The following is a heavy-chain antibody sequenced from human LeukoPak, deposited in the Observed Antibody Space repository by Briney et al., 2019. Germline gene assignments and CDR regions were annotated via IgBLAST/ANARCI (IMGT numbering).Heavy chain of an antibody. J-gene: IGHJ3*02. V-gene: IGHV4-59*01. CDR3: ARVGDGYTIDAFDI. CDR1: GGSISSYY. CDR2: IYYSGST. D-gene: IGHD5-24*01. Sequence: SETLSLTCTVSGGSISSYYWSWIRQPPGKGLEWIGYIYYSGSTNYNPSLKSRVTISVDTSKNQFSLNLSSVTAADTAVYYCARVGDGYTIDAFDIWGQGTMVTVSS.